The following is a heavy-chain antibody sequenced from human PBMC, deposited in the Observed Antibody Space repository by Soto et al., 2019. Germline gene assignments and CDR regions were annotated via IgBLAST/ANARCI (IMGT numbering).Heavy chain of an antibody. V-gene: IGHV3-23*01. D-gene: IGHD3-3*01. CDR1: GFTFSSYA. CDR2: ISGSGGST. J-gene: IGHJ6*02. Sequence: VGSLRLSCAASGFTFSSYAMSWVRQAPVKVLEWVSAISGSGGSTYYADSVKGRFTISRDNSKNTLYLQMNSLRAEDTAVYYCAKDSLAIFRQTGYYYGMDVWGQGTTVTVSS. CDR3: AKDSLAIFRQTGYYYGMDV.